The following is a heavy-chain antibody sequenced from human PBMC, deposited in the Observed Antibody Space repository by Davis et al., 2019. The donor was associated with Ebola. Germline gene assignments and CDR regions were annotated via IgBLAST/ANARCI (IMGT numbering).Heavy chain of an antibody. CDR2: IYYSGST. Sequence: MPSETLSLTCTVSGGSVSSGGYYWNWIRQPPGKGLEWIGYIYYSGSTNYNPSLKSRVTISVDTSKNQFSLKLSSVTAADTAVYYCARVPGYSYGLDYWGQGTLVTVSS. CDR3: ARVPGYSYGLDY. D-gene: IGHD5-18*01. J-gene: IGHJ4*02. V-gene: IGHV4-61*08. CDR1: GGSVSSGGYY.